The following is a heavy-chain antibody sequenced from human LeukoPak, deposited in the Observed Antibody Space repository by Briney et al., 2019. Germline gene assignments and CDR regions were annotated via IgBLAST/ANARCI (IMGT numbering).Heavy chain of an antibody. V-gene: IGHV4-59*12. CDR1: GGAISSYY. J-gene: IGHJ4*02. CDR3: ATRSDYGDPMPPDY. CDR2: IYYSGST. D-gene: IGHD4-17*01. Sequence: SETLSLTCNVSGGAISSYYWSWIRQPPGKGLEWIGYIYYSGSTYYNPSLKSRVTISVDTSKNQFSLKLSSVTAADTAVYYCATRSDYGDPMPPDYWGQGTLVTVSS.